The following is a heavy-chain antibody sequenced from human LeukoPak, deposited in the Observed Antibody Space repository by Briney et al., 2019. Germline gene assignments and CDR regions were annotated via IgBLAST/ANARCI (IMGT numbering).Heavy chain of an antibody. CDR1: GYSIGSDYY. V-gene: IGHV4-38-2*02. CDR2: IYHSGST. Sequence: SETLSLTCAVSGYSIGSDYYWGWIRPPPGKGLEWIGSIYHSGSTYYNPSLKSRVTISIDTSRNQFSLKLSSVTAADTAVYYCARDSQGLRYWGQGTLVTVSS. J-gene: IGHJ4*02. D-gene: IGHD2-15*01. CDR3: ARDSQGLRY.